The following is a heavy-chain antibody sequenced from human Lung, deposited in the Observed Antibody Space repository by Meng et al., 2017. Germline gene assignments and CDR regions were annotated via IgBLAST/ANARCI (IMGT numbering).Heavy chain of an antibody. CDR1: GFSFTDAW. Sequence: GGSLRLSCVAFGFSFTDAWMSWVRQAPGKGLEWVGRIKSNSDGGTTDYAAPVKGRFTISRDDSKNTLYLQMNSLITEDTAVYFCATGAAAADHWGQGTLVTVSS. CDR2: IKSNSDGGTT. J-gene: IGHJ4*02. V-gene: IGHV3-15*01. CDR3: ATGAAAADH. D-gene: IGHD6-13*01.